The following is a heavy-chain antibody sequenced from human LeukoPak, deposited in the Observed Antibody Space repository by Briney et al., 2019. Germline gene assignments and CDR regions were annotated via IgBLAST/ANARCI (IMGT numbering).Heavy chain of an antibody. CDR3: AKDLQYSGSSVTD. D-gene: IGHD1-26*01. J-gene: IGHJ4*02. V-gene: IGHV3-23*01. CDR2: VSGSGGST. CDR1: GLTFSSFA. Sequence: GGSLRLSCAASGLTFSSFAMSWVRQAPGKGLEWVSVVSGSGGSTYYADSVKGRFTISRDNSQNTLYLQMNSLRAEDTAVYYCAKDLQYSGSSVTDWGQGTLVTVSS.